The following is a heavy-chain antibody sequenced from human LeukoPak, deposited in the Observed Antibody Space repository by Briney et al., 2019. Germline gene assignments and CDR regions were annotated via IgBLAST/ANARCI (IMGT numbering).Heavy chain of an antibody. CDR3: ARVEDGYKFDY. CDR1: GGSISSYY. J-gene: IGHJ4*02. V-gene: IGHV4-39*07. CDR2: IYYSGST. Sequence: PSETLSLTCTASGGSISSYYWGWIRQPPGRGLEWIGSIYYSGSTYYNPSLKSRVTISVDTSKNQFSLKLSSVTAADTAVYYCARVEDGYKFDYWGQGTLVTVSS. D-gene: IGHD5-24*01.